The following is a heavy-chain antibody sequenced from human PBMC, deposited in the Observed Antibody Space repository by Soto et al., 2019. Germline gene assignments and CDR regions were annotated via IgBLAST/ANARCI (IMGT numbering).Heavy chain of an antibody. CDR1: GYTFTSYA. CDR3: ASGTGTTSRVGYYYYYMDV. V-gene: IGHV1-3*01. Sequence: SVKVSCKASGYTFTSYAMHWVRQAPGQRLEWMGWINAGNGNTKYSQKFQGRVTITRDTSASTAYMELSSLRSEDTAVYYCASGTGTTSRVGYYYYYMDVWSKGTTVTVS. CDR2: INAGNGNT. D-gene: IGHD1-7*01. J-gene: IGHJ6*03.